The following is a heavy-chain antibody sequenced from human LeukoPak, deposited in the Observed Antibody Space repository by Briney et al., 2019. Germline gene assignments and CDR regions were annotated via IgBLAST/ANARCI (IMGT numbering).Heavy chain of an antibody. J-gene: IGHJ4*02. Sequence: GGSLRLSCAASGFFFSNYAMSWVRQAPGKGLEWVSGISDSGSSTYYADSVKGRFTISRDNFKNTLFLQMSSLRAEDTATYYCAKKISYHFDYWGQGTLVTVSS. CDR1: GFFFSNYA. V-gene: IGHV3-23*01. CDR2: ISDSGSST. D-gene: IGHD2-2*01. CDR3: AKKISYHFDY.